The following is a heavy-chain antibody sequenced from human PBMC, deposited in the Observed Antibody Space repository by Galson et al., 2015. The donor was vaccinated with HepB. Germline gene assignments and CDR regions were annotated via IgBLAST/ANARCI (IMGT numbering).Heavy chain of an antibody. D-gene: IGHD6-13*01. V-gene: IGHV5-51*01. Sequence: PGKGREWMGISCPSDSDTRYRPSFQSQVTISTDKSNSNPYRQWSSLKASDTAMYYCARPLGDSSSWYYFGYWGQGTLVTVSS. J-gene: IGHJ4*02. CDR2: SCPSDSDT. CDR3: ARPLGDSSSWYYFGY.